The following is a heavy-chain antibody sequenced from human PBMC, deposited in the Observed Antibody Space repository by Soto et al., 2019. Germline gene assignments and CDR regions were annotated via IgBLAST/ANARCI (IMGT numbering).Heavy chain of an antibody. CDR1: GFSLTTSGVG. CDR3: ANISRREVVYCRRTSCLNWFDP. D-gene: IGHD2-2*01. V-gene: IGHV2-5*01. Sequence: QITLKESGPTLVKPTQTLTLTCNFSGFSLTTSGVGVGWIRQPPGKAPEWLALIYWTDDKRYSPSLKSRLTITKDTSKNQVVLTMPSMDPVDTATYYCANISRREVVYCRRTSCLNWFDPWGQGTLVTVSS. CDR2: IYWTDDK. J-gene: IGHJ5*02.